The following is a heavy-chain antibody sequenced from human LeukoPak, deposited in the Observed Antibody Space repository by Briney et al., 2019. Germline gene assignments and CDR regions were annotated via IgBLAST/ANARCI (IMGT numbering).Heavy chain of an antibody. V-gene: IGHV3-30*01. CDR1: GFTFSSYA. CDR2: ISYDGSNK. CDR3: AREPKYYDFWSGDY. J-gene: IGHJ4*02. Sequence: GRPLRLSCAASGFTFSSYAMHWVRQAPGKGLEWVAVISYDGSNKYYADSVKGRFTISRDNSKNTLYLQMNSLRAEDTAVYYCAREPKYYDFWSGDYWGQGTLVIVSS. D-gene: IGHD3-3*01.